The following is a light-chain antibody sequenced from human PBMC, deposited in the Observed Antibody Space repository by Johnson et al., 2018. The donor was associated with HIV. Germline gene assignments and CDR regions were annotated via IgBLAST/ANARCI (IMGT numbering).Light chain of an antibody. CDR2: ENN. J-gene: IGLJ1*01. V-gene: IGLV1-51*02. Sequence: QSVLTQPPSVSAAPGQKVTISCSGSSSNIGNNYVSWYQQLPGTAPKLLIYENNKRPSGIPDRFSGSKSGTSATLGITGLQTVDEADYYCGTWDNSLSAGGVFGTGTNVTVL. CDR3: GTWDNSLSAGGV. CDR1: SSNIGNNY.